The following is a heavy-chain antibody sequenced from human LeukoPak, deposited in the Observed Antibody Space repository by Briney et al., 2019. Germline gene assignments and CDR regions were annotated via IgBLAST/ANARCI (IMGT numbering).Heavy chain of an antibody. V-gene: IGHV1-2*06. D-gene: IGHD1-1*01. J-gene: IGHJ4*02. CDR3: VSGTGTSPIDY. CDR2: INPNSGGT. Sequence: ASVKVSCKASGYTFTGYYMHWVRQAPGQGLEWMGRINPNSGGTNYAQKFQGRVTMTRDTSISTAYMELSSLRSEDTAVYYCVSGTGTSPIDYWGQGTLVTVSS. CDR1: GYTFTGYY.